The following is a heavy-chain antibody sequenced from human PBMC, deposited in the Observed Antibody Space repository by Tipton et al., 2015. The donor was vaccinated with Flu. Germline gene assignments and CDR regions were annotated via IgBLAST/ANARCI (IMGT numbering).Heavy chain of an antibody. Sequence: TLSLTCSVSGDSIGSDYYWGWIRQPPGKGLEWLGNIHRSGNTYYNLSLKSRVTISLDMSSNQFSLRLVSVTATDTAVYYCARRTFSNYVSEPKNWFDVWGQGTLVTVSS. D-gene: IGHD4-11*01. CDR3: ARRTFSNYVSEPKNWFDV. CDR1: GDSIGSDYY. J-gene: IGHJ5*02. CDR2: IHRSGNT. V-gene: IGHV4-38-2*01.